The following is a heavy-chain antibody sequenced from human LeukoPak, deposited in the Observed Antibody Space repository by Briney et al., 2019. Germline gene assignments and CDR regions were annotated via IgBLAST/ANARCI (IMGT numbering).Heavy chain of an antibody. CDR2: IKQDGSEK. Sequence: PGGSVRLSCAASGFTFSSYWMSWVRQAPGKGLEWVANIKQDGSEKYYVDSVKGRFTISRDNAKNSLYLQMNSLRAEDTAVYYCARDTTFNGVVAVPYFDYWGQGTLVTVSS. CDR3: ARDTTFNGVVAVPYFDY. CDR1: GFTFSSYW. V-gene: IGHV3-7*01. D-gene: IGHD3-22*01. J-gene: IGHJ4*02.